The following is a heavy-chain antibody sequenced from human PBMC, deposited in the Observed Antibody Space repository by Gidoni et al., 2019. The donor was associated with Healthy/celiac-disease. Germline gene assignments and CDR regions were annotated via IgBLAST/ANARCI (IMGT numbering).Heavy chain of an antibody. Sequence: EVQLVESGGGLVQPGGSLRLSCAASGFPFRRYSMNWVRQAPGKGLEWVSYISSSSSTIYYADSVKGRFTISRDNAKNSLYLQMNSLRDEDTAVYYCAKQEATRGENDAFDIWGQGTMVTVSS. V-gene: IGHV3-48*02. J-gene: IGHJ3*02. CDR2: ISSSSSTI. CDR1: GFPFRRYS. CDR3: AKQEATRGENDAFDI. D-gene: IGHD1-26*01.